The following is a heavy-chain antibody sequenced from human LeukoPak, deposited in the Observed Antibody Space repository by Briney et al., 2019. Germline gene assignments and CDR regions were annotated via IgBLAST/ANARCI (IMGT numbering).Heavy chain of an antibody. J-gene: IGHJ4*02. D-gene: IGHD6-25*01. CDR1: GFTFGDYA. Sequence: GGSLRLSCTASGFTFGDYAMSWVRQAPGKGLEWVSGISGSGRGGSTYYAGSVKGRFTISRDNSKNTLYLQMNSLRAEDTAVYYCATTARYFSGYWGQGTLVTVSS. CDR3: ATTARYFSGY. CDR2: ISGSGRGGST. V-gene: IGHV3-23*01.